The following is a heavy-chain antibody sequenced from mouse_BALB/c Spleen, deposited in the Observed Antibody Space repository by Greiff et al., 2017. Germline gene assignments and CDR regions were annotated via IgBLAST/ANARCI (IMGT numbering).Heavy chain of an antibody. CDR2: ISSGGSYT. V-gene: IGHV5-6*02. CDR1: GFTFSSYG. CDR3: ARERTVVGDSYAMDY. D-gene: IGHD1-1*01. J-gene: IGHJ4*01. Sequence: EVMLVESGGDLVKPGGSLKLSCAASGFTFSSYGMSWVRQTPDKRLEWVATISSGGSYTYYPDSVKGRFTISRDNAKNTLYLQMSSLKSEDTAMYYCARERTVVGDSYAMDYWGQGTSVTVSS.